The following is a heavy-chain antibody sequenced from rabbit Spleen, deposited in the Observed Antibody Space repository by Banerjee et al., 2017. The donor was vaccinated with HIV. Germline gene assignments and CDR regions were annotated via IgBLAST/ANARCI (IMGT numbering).Heavy chain of an antibody. CDR2: IYAGSSGST. CDR3: ARDPYTGYAGYGYFNL. CDR1: GFSFSSGYY. J-gene: IGHJ4*01. Sequence: QSLEESGGDLVKPGASLTLTCKASGFSFSSGYYMCWVRQAPGKGLEWIACIYAGSSGSTYYASWAKGRFTISKTSSTTVTLQMTSLTAADTATYFCARDPYTGYAGYGYFNLWGPGTLVTVS. V-gene: IGHV1S40*01. D-gene: IGHD7-1*01.